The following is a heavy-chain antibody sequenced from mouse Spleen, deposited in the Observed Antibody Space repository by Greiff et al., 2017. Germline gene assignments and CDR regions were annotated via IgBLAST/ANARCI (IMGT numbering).Heavy chain of an antibody. J-gene: IGHJ3*01. Sequence: LVESGAELVRPGASVTLSCKASGYTFTDYEMHWVKQTPVHGLEWIGAIDPETGGTAYNQKFKGKAILTADKSSSTAYMELRSLTSEDSAVYYCTRRGGTVAYWGQGTLVTVSA. CDR2: IDPETGGT. D-gene: IGHD4-1*01. CDR3: TRRGGTVAY. V-gene: IGHV1-15*01. CDR1: GYTFTDYE.